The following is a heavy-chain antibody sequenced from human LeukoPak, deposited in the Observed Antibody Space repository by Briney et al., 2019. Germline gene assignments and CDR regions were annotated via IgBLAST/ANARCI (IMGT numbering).Heavy chain of an antibody. J-gene: IGHJ4*02. CDR3: AGVDSRKFGGDPPPSFDY. D-gene: IGHD3-10*01. CDR2: IFHTGTT. V-gene: IGHV4-4*02. Sequence: KPSETLSLTCAISGGSIGRTSWWSWVRQSPGKGLEWIGEIFHTGTTNYNPSLTSRVRISQDKPKNHFFLTLDSVTAADTARYYCAGVDSRKFGGDPPPSFDYWGQGVLVAVSS. CDR1: GGSIGRTSW.